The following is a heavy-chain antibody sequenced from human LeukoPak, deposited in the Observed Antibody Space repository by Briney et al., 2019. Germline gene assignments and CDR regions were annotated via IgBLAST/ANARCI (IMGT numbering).Heavy chain of an antibody. Sequence: SETLSLTCAVYGGSFSGYYWSWIRQPAGKGLEWIGRIYTSGSTNYNPSLKSRVTISVDTSKNQFSLKLSSVTAADTAVYYCARALTVCSSTSCSTSYYYYYYMDVWGKGTTVTISS. CDR1: GGSFSGYY. V-gene: IGHV4-59*10. J-gene: IGHJ6*03. D-gene: IGHD2-2*01. CDR2: IYTSGST. CDR3: ARALTVCSSTSCSTSYYYYYYMDV.